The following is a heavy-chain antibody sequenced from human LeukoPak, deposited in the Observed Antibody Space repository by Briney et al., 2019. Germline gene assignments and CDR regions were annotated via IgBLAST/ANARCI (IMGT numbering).Heavy chain of an antibody. CDR3: AKNGGDYGPLDY. CDR1: GGSVSSGSYY. V-gene: IGHV4-61*01. J-gene: IGHJ4*02. Sequence: SETLSLTCTVSGGSVSSGSYYWSWIRQPPGKGLEWIGYIYYSRSTNYNPSLKSRVTISVDTSKNQFSLKLSSVTAEDTAVYYCAKNGGDYGPLDYWGQGTLVTVSS. CDR2: IYYSRST. D-gene: IGHD2-21*02.